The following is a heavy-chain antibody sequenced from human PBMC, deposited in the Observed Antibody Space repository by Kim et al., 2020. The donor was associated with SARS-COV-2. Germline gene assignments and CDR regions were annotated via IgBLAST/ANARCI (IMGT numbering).Heavy chain of an antibody. D-gene: IGHD1-7*01. V-gene: IGHV2-5*01. Sequence: SPSLKSRLTITKDTSKNQVVLTMTNMDPVDTATYYCAHLQYNWNLNWFDPWGQGTLVTVSS. J-gene: IGHJ5*02. CDR3: AHLQYNWNLNWFDP.